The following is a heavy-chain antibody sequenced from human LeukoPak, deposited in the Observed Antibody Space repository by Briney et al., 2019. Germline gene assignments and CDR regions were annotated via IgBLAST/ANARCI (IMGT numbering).Heavy chain of an antibody. V-gene: IGHV4-34*01. CDR2: INHSGST. Sequence: SETLSLTCAVYGGSFSGYYWSWIRQPPGKGLEWIGEINHSGSTYYNPSLKSRVTISVDTSKNQFSLKLSSVTAADTAVYYCARDRQDSGYDHAYYYYYMDVWGKGTTVTASS. D-gene: IGHD5-12*01. CDR1: GGSFSGYY. J-gene: IGHJ6*03. CDR3: ARDRQDSGYDHAYYYYYMDV.